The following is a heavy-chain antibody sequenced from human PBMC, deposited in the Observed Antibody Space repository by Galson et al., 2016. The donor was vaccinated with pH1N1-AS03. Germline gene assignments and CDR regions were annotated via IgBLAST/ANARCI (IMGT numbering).Heavy chain of an antibody. D-gene: IGHD3-22*01. CDR1: GFTFSSHG. J-gene: IGHJ4*02. Sequence: SLRLSCAASGFTFSSHGMHWVRQAPGKGLEWVAVISYDGSNKYYADSVKGRFTISRDNSKNTLYLQMSSLRAEDTAVYYCARGQGYNSGYFDTDYWGRGTLVTVSS. CDR3: ARGQGYNSGYFDTDY. CDR2: ISYDGSNK. V-gene: IGHV3-33*05.